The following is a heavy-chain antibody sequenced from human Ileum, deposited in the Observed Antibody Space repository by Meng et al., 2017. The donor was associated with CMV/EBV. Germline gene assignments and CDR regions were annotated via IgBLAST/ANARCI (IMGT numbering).Heavy chain of an antibody. CDR2: ISLGNGQT. J-gene: IGHJ4*02. D-gene: IGHD7-27*01. V-gene: IGHV1-18*04. CDR3: ARDVWGFDY. Sequence: QVHLLQSGAEVKKPGASVKISCKTSGYTFTDHNSGWVRQAPGQGLEWVGWISLGNGQTVYGHKVQGRVTVTPDTSTSTAHMELRSLRSDDTAMYYCARDVWGFDYWGQGTLVTVSS. CDR1: GYTFTDHN.